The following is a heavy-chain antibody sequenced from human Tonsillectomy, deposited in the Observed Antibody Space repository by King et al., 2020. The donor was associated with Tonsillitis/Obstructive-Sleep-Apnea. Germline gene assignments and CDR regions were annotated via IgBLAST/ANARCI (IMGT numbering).Heavy chain of an antibody. Sequence: VQLVESGGGVVQPGRSLRLSCAASGFTFSSYGMHWVRQSPGKGLEWVAVIWYDGSNKYYADSVKGRFTISRDNSKNTLYLQMNSLRVEKTAVYYCARSNHIAAAGNQGEYNWIDPWGQGTLVTVSS. CDR1: GFTFSSYG. D-gene: IGHD6-13*01. CDR2: IWYDGSNK. J-gene: IGHJ5*02. CDR3: ARSNHIAAAGNQGEYNWIDP. V-gene: IGHV3-33*01.